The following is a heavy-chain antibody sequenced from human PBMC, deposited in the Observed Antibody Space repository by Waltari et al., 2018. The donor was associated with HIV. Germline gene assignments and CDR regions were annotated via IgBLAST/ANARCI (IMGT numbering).Heavy chain of an antibody. D-gene: IGHD2-15*01. CDR3: ARCETVVTPFINKYLGLDV. J-gene: IGHJ6*02. CDR2: ISATGTTI. V-gene: IGHV3-48*01. CDR1: GFTFSDYS. Sequence: EVQLVESGGKLVQPGGSLRLSCLASGFTFSDYSMNWVRQGPGKGLDLVSYISATGTTIFYANSVKGRFTVSRDNVENSLYLDMSSLRAEDTGDYYCARCETVVTPFINKYLGLDVWGPGTTVTVSS.